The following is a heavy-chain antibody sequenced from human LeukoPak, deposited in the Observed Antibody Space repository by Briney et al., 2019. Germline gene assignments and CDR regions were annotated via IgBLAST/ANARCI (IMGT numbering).Heavy chain of an antibody. D-gene: IGHD4-11*01. CDR3: ARSAATVTASLYYFDY. V-gene: IGHV4-31*03. J-gene: IGHJ4*02. CDR1: GGSVSSGSYY. CDR2: ISYSGST. Sequence: SETLSLTCTVSGGSVSSGSYYWSWIRQHSGKGLEWIGYISYSGSTYYNPSLESRVSMSADTSENLFSLRLSSATAADTAVYYCARSAATVTASLYYFDYWGQGTLVTVSS.